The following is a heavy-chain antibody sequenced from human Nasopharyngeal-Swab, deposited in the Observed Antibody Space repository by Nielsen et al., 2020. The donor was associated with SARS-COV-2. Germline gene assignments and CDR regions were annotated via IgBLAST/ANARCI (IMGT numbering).Heavy chain of an antibody. V-gene: IGHV3-30*18. CDR1: GFTFSSYG. CDR2: ISYDGSNK. Sequence: GESLKISCAASGFTFSSYGMHWVRQAPGKGLEWVALISYDGSNKYYADSVKGRFTISRDNSKNTLYLQMNSLRAEDTAVYYCAKVYGGSEFDPWDQGTLVTVSS. D-gene: IGHD4-23*01. CDR3: AKVYGGSEFDP. J-gene: IGHJ5*02.